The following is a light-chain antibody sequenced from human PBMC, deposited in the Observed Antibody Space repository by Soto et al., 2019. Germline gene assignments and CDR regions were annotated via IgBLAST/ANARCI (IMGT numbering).Light chain of an antibody. CDR3: QQYGSSPGT. V-gene: IGKV3-20*01. Sequence: IDLTQSPTGLSLSPVERATLCCRASQSVSSFLVWYQQKPGQAPRLLIYDAVNRVTGIPARFSGSGSGTDFTLTISRLEPEDFAVYYCQQYGSSPGTFGQGTKVDIK. J-gene: IGKJ1*01. CDR2: DAV. CDR1: QSVSSF.